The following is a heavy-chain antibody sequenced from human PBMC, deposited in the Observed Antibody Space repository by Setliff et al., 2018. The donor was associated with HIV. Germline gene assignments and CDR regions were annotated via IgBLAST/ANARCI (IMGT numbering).Heavy chain of an antibody. J-gene: IGHJ4*02. CDR1: GFSFSTNGVG. CDR2: IYWDDDK. D-gene: IGHD3-16*01. Sequence: KSGPTLVNPTQTLTLTCTFSGFSFSTNGVGVGWIRQPPGKALEWLALIYWDDDKIYNPSLKTRLTVTKDTSKNQVVLTMTNMDPVDTATYFCAHRSHIWDFFDYWGPGTVVTVSS. CDR3: AHRSHIWDFFDY. V-gene: IGHV2-5*02.